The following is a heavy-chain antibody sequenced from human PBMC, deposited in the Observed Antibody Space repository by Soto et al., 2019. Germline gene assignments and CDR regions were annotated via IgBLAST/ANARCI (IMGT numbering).Heavy chain of an antibody. Sequence: ASVKVSCKASGYTFTSYGISWVRQAPGKGLEWMGGFDPEDGETIYAQKFQGRVTMTEDTSTDTAYMELSSLRSEDTAVYYCAAQQLVLLGGYYYYGMDVWGQGTTVTVSS. CDR1: GYTFTSYG. V-gene: IGHV1-24*01. CDR2: FDPEDGET. J-gene: IGHJ6*02. CDR3: AAQQLVLLGGYYYYGMDV. D-gene: IGHD6-13*01.